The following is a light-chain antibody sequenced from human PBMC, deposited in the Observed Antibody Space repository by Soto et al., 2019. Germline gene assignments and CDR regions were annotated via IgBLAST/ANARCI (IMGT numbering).Light chain of an antibody. CDR2: DVN. Sequence: QSALTQPRSVSGSPGQSVTISCTGTSSDVGGSNHVSWYRQHPGKAPKVMIYDVNKRPSGVPDLFSGSKSGNTASLTISGLQAEDEADYYCCSYAGSYTWVFGGGTKVTVL. V-gene: IGLV2-11*01. J-gene: IGLJ3*02. CDR1: SSDVGGSNH. CDR3: CSYAGSYTWV.